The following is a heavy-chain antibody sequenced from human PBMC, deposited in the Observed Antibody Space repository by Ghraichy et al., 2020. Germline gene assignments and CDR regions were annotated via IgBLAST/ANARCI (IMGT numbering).Heavy chain of an antibody. CDR2: ISGSGGST. D-gene: IGHD3-9*01. V-gene: IGHV3-23*01. Sequence: GGSLRLSCAASGFTFSSYAMSWVRQAPGKGLEWVSAISGSGGSTYYADSVKGRFTISRDNSKNTLYLQMNSLRAEDTAVYYCAGAGILTGYLWDYYYGMDVWGQGTTVTVSS. CDR1: GFTFSSYA. J-gene: IGHJ6*02. CDR3: AGAGILTGYLWDYYYGMDV.